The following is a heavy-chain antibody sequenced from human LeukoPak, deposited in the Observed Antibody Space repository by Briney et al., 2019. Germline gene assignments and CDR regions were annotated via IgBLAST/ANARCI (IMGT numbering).Heavy chain of an antibody. Sequence: QTGGFLRLSCAASGFTFSSYGMHWVRQAPGKGLEWVAVISYDGSNKYYADSVKGRFTISRDNSKNTLYLQMNSLRAEDTAVYYCAKDQSLHDYSNSGFDYWGQGTLVTVSS. CDR2: ISYDGSNK. J-gene: IGHJ4*02. CDR1: GFTFSSYG. V-gene: IGHV3-30*18. CDR3: AKDQSLHDYSNSGFDY. D-gene: IGHD4-11*01.